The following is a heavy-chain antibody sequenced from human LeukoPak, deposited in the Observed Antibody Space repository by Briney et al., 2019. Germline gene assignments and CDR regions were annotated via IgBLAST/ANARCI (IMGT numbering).Heavy chain of an antibody. V-gene: IGHV3-23*01. Sequence: PGGSLRLSCAASGFTFSSYAMSWVRQAPGKGLEWVSAISGSGGSTYYADSVKGRFTISRDNSKNTLYLQMNSLRAEDTAVYYCAKAYYYDSSGYYELDYWGQGTLVTVS. J-gene: IGHJ4*02. CDR1: GFTFSSYA. CDR3: AKAYYYDSSGYYELDY. CDR2: ISGSGGST. D-gene: IGHD3-22*01.